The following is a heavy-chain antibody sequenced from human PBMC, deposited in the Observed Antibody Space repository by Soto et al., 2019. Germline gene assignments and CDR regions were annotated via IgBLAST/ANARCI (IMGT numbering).Heavy chain of an antibody. Sequence: PGGALRPSFSAPGFPFCRHAMSWVRPVPGKGLEWVSAISGSGGSTYYADSVKGRFTISRDNSKNTLYLQMNSLRAEDTAVYYCARGIAAAGALYDYWGQGTLVTVSS. CDR1: GFPFCRHA. J-gene: IGHJ4*02. CDR2: ISGSGGST. D-gene: IGHD6-13*01. V-gene: IGHV3-23*01. CDR3: ARGIAAAGALYDY.